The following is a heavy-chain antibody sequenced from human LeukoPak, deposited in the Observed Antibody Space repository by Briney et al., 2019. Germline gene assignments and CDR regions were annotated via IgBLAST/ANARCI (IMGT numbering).Heavy chain of an antibody. CDR2: VYTIGT. CDR3: AGSMIRDNYYYYMDV. J-gene: IGHJ6*03. CDR1: GGSIRSYY. D-gene: IGHD3-10*01. Sequence: SETLSLTCTVSGGSIRSYYWNWIRQPASKRLEWIGRVYTIGTNYHPSLKSRVTMSVDTSKKQISLKLSSVTAADTTVYYCAGSMIRDNYYYYMDVWGKGSTVTVSS. V-gene: IGHV4-4*07.